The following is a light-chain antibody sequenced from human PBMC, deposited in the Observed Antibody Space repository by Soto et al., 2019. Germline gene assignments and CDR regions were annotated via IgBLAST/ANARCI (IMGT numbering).Light chain of an antibody. V-gene: IGLV2-14*03. CDR1: GRDLGDYNY. CDR2: EVT. Sequence: QSALTQPASLSGSPGQSITISCTGTGRDLGDYNYVSWYQQQPGKAPRLLIYEVTNRPSGTSTRFSGSKSGRTASLTISGLQAEDEPDYYCSSYTSGPSFLFGGGTKLTVL. J-gene: IGLJ2*01. CDR3: SSYTSGPSFL.